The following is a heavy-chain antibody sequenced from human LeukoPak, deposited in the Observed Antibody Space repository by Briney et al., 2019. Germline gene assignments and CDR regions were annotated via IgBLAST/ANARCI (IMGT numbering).Heavy chain of an antibody. Sequence: QPGGSLRLSCAASGFTFSSYGMHWVRQAPGKGLEWVAVIWYDGSNKYYADSVKGRFTISRDNSKNTLYLQMNSLRAEDTAVYYCARDFSSGYHGYYYYGMDVWGQGTTVTVSS. V-gene: IGHV3-33*01. J-gene: IGHJ6*02. CDR1: GFTFSSYG. D-gene: IGHD3-22*01. CDR3: ARDFSSGYHGYYYYGMDV. CDR2: IWYDGSNK.